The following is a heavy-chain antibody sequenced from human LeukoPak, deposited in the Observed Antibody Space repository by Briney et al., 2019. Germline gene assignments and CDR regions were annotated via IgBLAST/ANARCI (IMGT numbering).Heavy chain of an antibody. J-gene: IGHJ4*02. CDR2: ISGSGGST. D-gene: IGHD5-12*01. CDR3: AKRAGGYSGYGSLVSDY. CDR1: GFTSSSYA. V-gene: IGHV3-23*01. Sequence: PGASLRLSCAASGFTSSSYAMSWVRQAPGKGLEWVSAISGSGGSTYYADSVKGRFTISRDNSKNTLYLQMNSLRAEDTAVYYCAKRAGGYSGYGSLVSDYWGQGTLVTVSS.